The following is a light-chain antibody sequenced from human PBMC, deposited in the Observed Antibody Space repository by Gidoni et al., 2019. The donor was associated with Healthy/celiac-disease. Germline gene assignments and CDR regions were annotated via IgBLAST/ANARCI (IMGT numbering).Light chain of an antibody. CDR2: EGS. CDR3: CSYAGSSPYV. CDR1: SSDVGSYNL. J-gene: IGLJ1*01. V-gene: IGLV2-23*01. Sequence: SALPPPASVSGSPGQSITISCTGTSSDVGSYNLVSWYQQHPGKAPKLMIYEGSKRPSGVSNRFSGSKSGNTASLTISGLQAEDEADYYCCSYAGSSPYVFGTGTKVTVL.